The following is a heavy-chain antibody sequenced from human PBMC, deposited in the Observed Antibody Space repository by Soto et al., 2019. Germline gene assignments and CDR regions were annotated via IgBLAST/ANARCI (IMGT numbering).Heavy chain of an antibody. CDR2: ISAHNGNT. CDR3: ARPSSGYGDDGLPLKF. CDR1: GYTFTGYG. Sequence: QVQLVQSGAEVKKPGASVKVSCKASGYTFTGYGIAWVRQAPGQGLEWMGWISAHNGNTISAQKVQGRVTVTTDTSTSTAYMELRSLRSDDTAVYFCARPSSGYGDDGLPLKFWGQGTLVTVSS. V-gene: IGHV1-18*01. J-gene: IGHJ4*02. D-gene: IGHD5-12*01.